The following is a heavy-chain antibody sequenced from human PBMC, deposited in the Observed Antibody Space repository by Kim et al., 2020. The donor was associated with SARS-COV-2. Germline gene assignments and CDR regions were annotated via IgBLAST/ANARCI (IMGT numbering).Heavy chain of an antibody. D-gene: IGHD3-16*02. J-gene: IGHJ4*02. CDR3: ARVWYDYIWGSYRSGSFDY. Sequence: QGRVTITADESTSTAYMELSSLRSEDTAVYYCARVWYDYIWGSYRSGSFDYWGQGTLVTVSS. V-gene: IGHV1-69*01.